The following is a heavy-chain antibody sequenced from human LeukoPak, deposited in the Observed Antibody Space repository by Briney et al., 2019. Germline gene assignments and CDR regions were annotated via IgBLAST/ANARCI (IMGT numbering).Heavy chain of an antibody. Sequence: PSETLSLTCTVPGGSISRSSGYWGWIRQPPGKGLEWIGSIHYSGNTYCNPSLKSRVTISVDTSKNQFSLKLTSVTAADTAVYYCAKVRGYGDTDDAFDIWGQGTMVTVSS. CDR3: AKVRGYGDTDDAFDI. V-gene: IGHV4-39*01. CDR1: GGSISRSSGY. CDR2: IHYSGNT. D-gene: IGHD4-17*01. J-gene: IGHJ3*02.